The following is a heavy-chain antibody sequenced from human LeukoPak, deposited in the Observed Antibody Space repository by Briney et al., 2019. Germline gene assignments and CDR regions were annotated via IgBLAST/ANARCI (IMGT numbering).Heavy chain of an antibody. CDR1: GFTFSSYG. V-gene: IGHV3-30*03. CDR2: ISYDGSNK. D-gene: IGHD2-2*01. Sequence: GRSLRLSCAASGFTFSSYGMHWVRQAPGKGLEWVAVISYDGSNKYYADSVKGRFTISRDNSKNTLYLQMDSLRVEDTAVYYCARDLLNDEGSSYFFDQWGQGTLVTVSS. CDR3: ARDLLNDEGSSYFFDQ. J-gene: IGHJ4*02.